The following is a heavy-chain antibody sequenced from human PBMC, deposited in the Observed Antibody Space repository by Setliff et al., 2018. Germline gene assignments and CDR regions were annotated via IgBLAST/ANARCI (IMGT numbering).Heavy chain of an antibody. D-gene: IGHD3-22*01. CDR2: TIPMFGTT. CDR3: VREGVDSRSSTDYRYYMDV. CDR1: GATFSSYG. J-gene: IGHJ6*03. V-gene: IGHV1-69*05. Sequence: SVKVSCKASGATFSSYGISWVRQAPGQGLEWMGGTIPMFGTTEYAQKFQGRLTIITDESTNTAFMQLSSLRSDDTALYYCVREGVDSRSSTDYRYYMDVWGKGTTVTVSS.